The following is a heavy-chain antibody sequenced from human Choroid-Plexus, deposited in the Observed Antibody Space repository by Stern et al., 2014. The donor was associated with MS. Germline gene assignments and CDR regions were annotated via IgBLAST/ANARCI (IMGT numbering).Heavy chain of an antibody. V-gene: IGHV3-30*18. D-gene: IGHD2/OR15-2a*01. CDR2: VSYDGSNK. Sequence: MQLVESGRGVVQPGRPLRLSCVASGFTFGSCAMHWVRQAPGKGLEWVAGVSYDGSNKYYADSVKGRFTISRDNSQNTLYMQMSSLRPEDTAVYYCAKDRQYLTYFFDHWGQGSLVTVSS. CDR1: GFTFGSCA. J-gene: IGHJ5*02. CDR3: AKDRQYLTYFFDH.